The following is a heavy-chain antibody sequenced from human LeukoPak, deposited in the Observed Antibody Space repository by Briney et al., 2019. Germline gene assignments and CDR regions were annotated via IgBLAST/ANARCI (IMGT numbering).Heavy chain of an antibody. J-gene: IGHJ4*02. CDR1: GGTFSSYA. V-gene: IGHV1-69*05. D-gene: IGHD2-2*01. CDR2: IIPIFGTA. Sequence: ASVKVSCKASGGTFSSYAISWVRQAPGQGLEWMGGIIPIFGTANYAQKFQGRVTITTDESTSTAYMELSSLRSEDTAVYYCARGGGGYCSSTSCPGPFNFDYWGQVTLVTVSS. CDR3: ARGGGGYCSSTSCPGPFNFDY.